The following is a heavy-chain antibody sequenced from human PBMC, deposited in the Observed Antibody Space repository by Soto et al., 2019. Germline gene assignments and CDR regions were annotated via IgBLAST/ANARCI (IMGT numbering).Heavy chain of an antibody. CDR3: AKADFGVVVVAATNFDY. V-gene: IGHV3-23*01. CDR2: ISGSGGST. Sequence: GGSLRLSCAAPGFTFSSYAMSWVRQAPGKGLEWVSAISGSGGSTYYADSVKGRFTISRDNSKNTLYLQMNSLRAEDTAVYYCAKADFGVVVVAATNFDYWGQGTLVTVSS. CDR1: GFTFSSYA. J-gene: IGHJ4*02. D-gene: IGHD2-15*01.